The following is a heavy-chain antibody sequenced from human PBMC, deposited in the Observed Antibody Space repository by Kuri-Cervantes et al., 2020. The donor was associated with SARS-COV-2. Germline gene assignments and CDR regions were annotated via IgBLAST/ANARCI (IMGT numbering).Heavy chain of an antibody. J-gene: IGHJ4*02. V-gene: IGHV4-39*07. CDR1: GYSISSSSYY. CDR2: IYYSGST. D-gene: IGHD1-20*01. CDR3: ASRSASLTELYYFDY. Sequence: GSLRLSCTVSGYSISSSSYYWGWIRQPPGKGLEWIGSIYYSGSTYYNPSLKSRVTISVDTSKNQFSLKLSSVTAADTAVYYCASRSASLTELYYFDYWGQGTLVTVSS.